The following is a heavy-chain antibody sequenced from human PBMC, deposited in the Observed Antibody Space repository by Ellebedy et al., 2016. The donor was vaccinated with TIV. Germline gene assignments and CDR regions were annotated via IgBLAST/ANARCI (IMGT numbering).Heavy chain of an antibody. D-gene: IGHD3-10*01. CDR1: GFTFNTYA. CDR3: AKAYYYGSGSYSFYYGMDV. V-gene: IGHV3-23*01. CDR2: VTSSGGTT. Sequence: GESLKISCAASGFTFNTYAMTWVRQAPGTGLEWVSSVTSSGGTTYYTDSVKGRFTISRDNSKNTLYLQMNSLRVEDTAVYYCAKAYYYGSGSYSFYYGMDVWGQGTTVTVSS. J-gene: IGHJ6*02.